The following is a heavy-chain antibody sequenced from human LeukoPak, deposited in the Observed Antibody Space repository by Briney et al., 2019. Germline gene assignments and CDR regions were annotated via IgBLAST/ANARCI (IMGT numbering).Heavy chain of an antibody. CDR2: ISGNGGST. D-gene: IGHD6-25*01. CDR3: AKGESSEWGFDF. Sequence: PGGSLTPSRSASGPTFITSAMSSARHAPGEGLEWVSAISGNGGSTYHPASVKGRFTISRDKTKNTLYLQMTSLRAQHTAVYECAKGESSEWGFDFWGQGPLVSVSS. J-gene: IGHJ4*02. V-gene: IGHV3-23*01. CDR1: GPTFITSA.